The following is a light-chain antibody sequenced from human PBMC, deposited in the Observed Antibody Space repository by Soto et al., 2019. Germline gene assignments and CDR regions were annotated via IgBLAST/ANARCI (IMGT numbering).Light chain of an antibody. CDR1: SSDVGGYNY. CDR3: SSYTSSTTIV. CDR2: EVS. J-gene: IGLJ1*01. Sequence: QSALTQPASVSGSPGQSITISCTGTSSDVGGYNYVSWYQQHPGKAPKLMIYEVSTRPSGISSRFSGSKSVNTASLTISGLQAEDEADYFCSSYTSSTTIVFGNGTKVTVL. V-gene: IGLV2-14*01.